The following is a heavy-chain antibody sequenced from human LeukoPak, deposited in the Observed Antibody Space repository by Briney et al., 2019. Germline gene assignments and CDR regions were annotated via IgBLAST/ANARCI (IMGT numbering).Heavy chain of an antibody. CDR2: IYTGGST. Sequence: SQTLSLTCTVSGGSISSGSYYWSWIRQPAGKGLEWIGRIYTGGSTNYNPSLKSRVTMSVDTSKNQFSLKLSSVTAADTAVYYCARRRGYYDSSGFFDYWGQGTLVTVSS. V-gene: IGHV4-61*02. CDR3: ARRRGYYDSSGFFDY. CDR1: GGSISSGSYY. J-gene: IGHJ4*02. D-gene: IGHD3-22*01.